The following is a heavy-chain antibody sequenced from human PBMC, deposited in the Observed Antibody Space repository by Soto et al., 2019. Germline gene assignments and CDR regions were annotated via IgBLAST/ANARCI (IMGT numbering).Heavy chain of an antibody. J-gene: IGHJ3*01. CDR3: VRDHNYAFDV. V-gene: IGHV3-48*01. Sequence: EVQLMESGGDLVHPGGSLRLSCAASGFTFSAYSMNWVRQAPGKGLEWLSYIRSSPFAIHYADSVKGRFIISRDDAKNSLYLQRYSLNAEDTAVYYCVRDHNYAFDVWGQGTMVTVSS. CDR2: IRSSPFAI. CDR1: GFTFSAYS.